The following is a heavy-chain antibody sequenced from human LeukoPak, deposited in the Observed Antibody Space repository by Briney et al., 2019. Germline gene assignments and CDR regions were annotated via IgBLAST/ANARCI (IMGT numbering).Heavy chain of an antibody. CDR1: GFTFSSYW. J-gene: IGHJ4*02. CDR2: INTDGSTT. Sequence: GGSLRLSCAASGFTFSSYWMHRVRQAPGEGLVWVSRINTDGSTTNYADSMKGRFTISRDNAENTLYLQLNSLRAEDTAVYYCAKAGSYRFDDWGQGTLVTVSS. V-gene: IGHV3-74*01. D-gene: IGHD1-26*01. CDR3: AKAGSYRFDD.